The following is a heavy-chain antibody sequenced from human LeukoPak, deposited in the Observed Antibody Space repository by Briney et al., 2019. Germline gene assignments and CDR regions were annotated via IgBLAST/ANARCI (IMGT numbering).Heavy chain of an antibody. J-gene: IGHJ4*02. V-gene: IGHV3-48*04. CDR1: GFSFSNYW. Sequence: HPGGSLRLSCVASGFSFSNYWMTWVRQAPGKGLEWVSYISSSGSTIYYADSVKGRFTISRDNAKNSLYLQMNSLRAEDTAVYYCARVYGGNSMDYWGQGTLVTVSS. D-gene: IGHD4-23*01. CDR3: ARVYGGNSMDY. CDR2: ISSSGSTI.